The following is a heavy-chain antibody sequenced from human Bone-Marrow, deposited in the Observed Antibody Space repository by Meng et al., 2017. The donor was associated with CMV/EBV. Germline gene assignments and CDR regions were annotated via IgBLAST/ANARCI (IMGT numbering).Heavy chain of an antibody. V-gene: IGHV1-2*02. D-gene: IGHD6-6*01. CDR3: ARGCIAALSAASLGY. J-gene: IGHJ4*02. CDR1: GYTFTGYY. Sequence: ASVKVSCKASGYTFTGYYMHWVRQAPGQGLEWMGWINPNSGGTNYAQKFQGRVTMTRDTSISTAYMELSRLRSDDTAVYYCARGCIAALSAASLGYWGQGTLVTFSS. CDR2: INPNSGGT.